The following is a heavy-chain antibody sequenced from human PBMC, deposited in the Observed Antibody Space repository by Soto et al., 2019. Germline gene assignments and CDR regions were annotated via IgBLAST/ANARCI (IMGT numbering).Heavy chain of an antibody. CDR3: ASVQTHDGPFDY. J-gene: IGHJ4*02. CDR2: TYYRSKWYN. CDR1: GDSVSSNSAA. D-gene: IGHD3-10*02. Sequence: PSQTLSLTCAISGDSVSSNSAAWNWIRQSPSRGLEWLGGTYYRSKWYNDYAVSVKSRITINPDTSKNQFSLQLNSVTPEDTAVYYCASVQTHDGPFDYWGQGTLVTVSS. V-gene: IGHV6-1*01.